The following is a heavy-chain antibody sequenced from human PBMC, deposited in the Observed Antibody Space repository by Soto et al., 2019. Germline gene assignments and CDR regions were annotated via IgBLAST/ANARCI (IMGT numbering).Heavy chain of an antibody. CDR2: ISWNSGSI. J-gene: IGHJ6*03. Sequence: EVQLVESGGGLVQPGRSLRLSCAASGFTFDDYAMHWVRQAPGKGLEWVSGISWNSGSIGYADSVKGRFTISRDNAKNSLYLQMNSLRAEDTALYYCAKEGGYCSGGSCYLDYYYMDVWGKGTTVTVSS. CDR3: AKEGGYCSGGSCYLDYYYMDV. V-gene: IGHV3-9*01. CDR1: GFTFDDYA. D-gene: IGHD2-15*01.